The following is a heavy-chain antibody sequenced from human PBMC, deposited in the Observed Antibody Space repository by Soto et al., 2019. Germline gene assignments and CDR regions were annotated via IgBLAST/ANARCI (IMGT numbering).Heavy chain of an antibody. CDR3: ARQGRCSSTSCYTGASFYYCGMDV. Sequence: GESLKISCKGSGYSFTSYWIGWVRQMPGKGLEWMGIIYPGDSDNRYSPSFQGQVTISADKSISTAYPQRGSLPASATAIYYCARQGRCSSTSCYTGASFYYCGMDVWGQGTTVTVSS. V-gene: IGHV5-51*01. CDR2: IYPGDSDN. D-gene: IGHD2-2*02. CDR1: GYSFTSYW. J-gene: IGHJ6*02.